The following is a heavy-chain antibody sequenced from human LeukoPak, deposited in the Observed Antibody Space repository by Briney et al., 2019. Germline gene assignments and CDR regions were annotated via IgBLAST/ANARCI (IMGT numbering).Heavy chain of an antibody. CDR3: ARVNINNWHSCDY. D-gene: IGHD1-1*01. Sequence: SETLSLTCAVSGGSISSNNWWGWVRQPPGKGLEWIGEINHSGSPNYNPSLKSRVTISVDKSRNHFSLNLSSVTAADTAVYYCARVNINNWHSCDYWGQGTLVTVSS. V-gene: IGHV4-4*02. J-gene: IGHJ4*02. CDR2: INHSGSP. CDR1: GGSISSNNW.